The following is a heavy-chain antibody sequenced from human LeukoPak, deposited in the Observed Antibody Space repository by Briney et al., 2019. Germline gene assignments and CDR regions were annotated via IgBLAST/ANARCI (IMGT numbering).Heavy chain of an antibody. CDR2: ISSSGRSV. V-gene: IGHV3-48*03. D-gene: IGHD4-23*01. CDR3: ARDYGGNPGY. CDR1: GFTFSSFD. Sequence: GGSLRPSCAASGFTFSSFDMNWVRQAPGKGLEWVSYISSSGRSVYYADSVKGRFTISGDNAKNSLYLQMNSLRAEDTAVYYCARDYGGNPGYWGQGTLVTVSS. J-gene: IGHJ4*02.